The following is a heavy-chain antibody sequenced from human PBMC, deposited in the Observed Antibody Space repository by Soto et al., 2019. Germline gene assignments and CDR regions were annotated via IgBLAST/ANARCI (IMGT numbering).Heavy chain of an antibody. J-gene: IGHJ4*02. V-gene: IGHV2-5*02. Sequence: QISLKESGPTLVKPTQTLTLTCTVSGFSINTDGVGVGWIRQPPGKAPECLALVFWDGDKRYNPSLKNRTTITKGTSKTQVVLIVTNMDPEYKATFYCANSPRRSACSGGNCCHFDYWGQGTLVAVSS. CDR3: ANSPRRSACSGGNCCHFDY. D-gene: IGHD2-15*01. CDR1: GFSINTDGVG. CDR2: VFWDGDK.